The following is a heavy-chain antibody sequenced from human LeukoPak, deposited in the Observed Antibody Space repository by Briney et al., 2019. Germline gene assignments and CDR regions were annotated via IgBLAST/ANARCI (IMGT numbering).Heavy chain of an antibody. V-gene: IGHV3-7*01. CDR1: GFTFSSYW. CDR3: ARGILGVIPYYFDY. Sequence: GGSLRLSCAASGFTFSSYWMSWVRQAPGKGLEWVANIKQDGSEKYYVDSVKGRFTISRDNAKNSLYLQMNSLRAEDTAVYYCARGILGVIPYYFDYWGQGTLVTVSS. J-gene: IGHJ4*02. CDR2: IKQDGSEK. D-gene: IGHD3-10*01.